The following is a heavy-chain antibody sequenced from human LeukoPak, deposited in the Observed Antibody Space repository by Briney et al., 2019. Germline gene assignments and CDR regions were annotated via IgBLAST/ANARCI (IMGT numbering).Heavy chain of an antibody. D-gene: IGHD3-22*01. J-gene: IGHJ3*02. Sequence: GGSLTLSCAASGLTFSSYSMNWVRQAPGKGLEWVSYISSSSSTIYYADSVKGRFTISRDNAKNSLYLQMNSLRAEDTAVYYCARDSYYDRGAFEIWGQGTMVTVSS. CDR2: ISSSSSTI. CDR1: GLTFSSYS. V-gene: IGHV3-48*04. CDR3: ARDSYYDRGAFEI.